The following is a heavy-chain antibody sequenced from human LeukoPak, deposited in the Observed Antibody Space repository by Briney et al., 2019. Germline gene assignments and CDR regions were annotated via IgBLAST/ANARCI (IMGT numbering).Heavy chain of an antibody. D-gene: IGHD6-13*01. CDR1: GFTFSSYG. CDR3: AKLGIAAAGMY. V-gene: IGHV3-30*18. CDR2: ISYDGSNK. Sequence: GGSLRLSCAASGFTFSSYGMHWVRQAPGKGLEWVAVISYDGSNKYYADSVKGRFTISRDNSKNTLYLQMNSLRAEDTAVYYCAKLGIAAAGMYWGQGTLVTVSS. J-gene: IGHJ4*02.